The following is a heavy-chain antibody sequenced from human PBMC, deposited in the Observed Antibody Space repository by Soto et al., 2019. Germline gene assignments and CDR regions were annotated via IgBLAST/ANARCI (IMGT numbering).Heavy chain of an antibody. Sequence: GASVKVSCKASGYTFTSYGISWVRQAPGQGLEWMGWISAYNGNTNYAQKLQGRVTMTTDTSTSTAYMELRSLRSDDTAVYYCARDYDYDYYYYGMDVWGQGTTVTVSS. CDR2: ISAYNGNT. CDR3: ARDYDYDYYYYGMDV. J-gene: IGHJ6*02. D-gene: IGHD5-12*01. V-gene: IGHV1-18*01. CDR1: GYTFTSYG.